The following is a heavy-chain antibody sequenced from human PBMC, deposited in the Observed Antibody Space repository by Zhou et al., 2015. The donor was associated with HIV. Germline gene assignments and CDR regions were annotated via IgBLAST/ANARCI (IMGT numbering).Heavy chain of an antibody. CDR3: ARGPSRGLGGSYNYDY. Sequence: QVQLVQSGTEVKKPGSSVKVSCKASGGSFSTYGITWVRQAPGQGLEWMGEIIPIFGTVKYAQNFQGRVTITADKSTSTAYMELNSLRSEDTAIYYCARGPSRGLGGSYNYDYWGQGTLVTVSS. J-gene: IGHJ4*02. CDR1: GGSFSTYG. D-gene: IGHD3-16*01. V-gene: IGHV1-69*06. CDR2: IIPIFGTV.